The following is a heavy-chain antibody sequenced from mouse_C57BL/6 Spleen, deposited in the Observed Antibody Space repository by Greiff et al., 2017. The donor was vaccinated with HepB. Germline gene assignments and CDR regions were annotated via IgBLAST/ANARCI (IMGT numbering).Heavy chain of an antibody. D-gene: IGHD1-1*01. CDR3: ARLSSSSFAY. CDR1: GYSITSGYY. CDR2: ISYDGSN. J-gene: IGHJ3*01. V-gene: IGHV3-6*01. Sequence: VQLKQSGPGLVKPSQSLSLTCSVTGYSITSGYYWNWIRQFPGNKLEWMGYISYDGSNNYNPSLKNRISITRDTSKNQFFLKLNSVTTEDTATYYCARLSSSSFAYWGQGTLVTVSA.